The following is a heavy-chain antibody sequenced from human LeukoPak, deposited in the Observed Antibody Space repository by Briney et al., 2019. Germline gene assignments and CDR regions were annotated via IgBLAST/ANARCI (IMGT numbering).Heavy chain of an antibody. CDR1: GYIFSNFA. Sequence: ASVKVSCKASGYIFSNFALHWVRQAPGQRLEWMGWINAGNGNTKYSQNYRGRVTISRDTSASIVYMELSSLGSEDTAVYYCARDAMGATKYFDYWGQGTLVTVSS. CDR2: INAGNGNT. V-gene: IGHV1-3*01. D-gene: IGHD1-26*01. J-gene: IGHJ4*02. CDR3: ARDAMGATKYFDY.